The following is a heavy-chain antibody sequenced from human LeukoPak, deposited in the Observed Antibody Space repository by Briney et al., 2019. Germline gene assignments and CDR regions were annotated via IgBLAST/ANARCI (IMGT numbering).Heavy chain of an antibody. CDR2: IYYSGST. CDR3: ARSPSYYDSSGFHYYFDY. Sequence: SETLSLICTVSGGSISSGDYYWSWIRQPPGKGLEWIGYIYYSGSTLSSPSLRSRVTISVDTSKSQFSLKLSSVTAADTAVYYCARSPSYYDSSGFHYYFDYWGQGTLVTVSS. D-gene: IGHD3-22*01. CDR1: GGSISSGDYY. J-gene: IGHJ4*02. V-gene: IGHV4-30-4*08.